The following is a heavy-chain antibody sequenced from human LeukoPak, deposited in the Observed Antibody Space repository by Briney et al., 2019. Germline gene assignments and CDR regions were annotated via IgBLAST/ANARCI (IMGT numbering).Heavy chain of an antibody. J-gene: IGHJ4*02. D-gene: IGHD4-23*01. CDR2: IYPRDSDT. CDR3: ARRDYGGHAAYFDY. CDR1: GYTFTSNW. V-gene: IGHV5-51*01. Sequence: GESLKISCKGYGYTFTSNWIGWVRQMPGKGLEWMGIIYPRDSDTVYSPSFQGQVIMSVDKSISTAYLQWSSLRASDTAIYSCARRDYGGHAAYFDYWGQGILVTVSS.